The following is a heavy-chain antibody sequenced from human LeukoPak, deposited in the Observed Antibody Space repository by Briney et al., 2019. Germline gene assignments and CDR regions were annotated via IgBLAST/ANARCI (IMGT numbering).Heavy chain of an antibody. Sequence: SETLSLTCSVSGDSITGYSWSWIRQTPGKGLGWIGYIYYNGDTHYNPSLNSRLSISVDTPNNQFSLNLRSVTAADTAVYYCVRGPYGASISNWFDPWGQGLLVTVSS. CDR1: GDSITGYS. D-gene: IGHD4/OR15-4a*01. CDR3: VRGPYGASISNWFDP. CDR2: IYYNGDT. J-gene: IGHJ5*02. V-gene: IGHV4-59*01.